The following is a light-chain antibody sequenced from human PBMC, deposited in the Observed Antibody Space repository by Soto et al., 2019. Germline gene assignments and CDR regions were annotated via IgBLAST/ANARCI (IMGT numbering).Light chain of an antibody. CDR2: AAS. J-gene: IGKJ1*01. Sequence: DIQMTQSPSSPSASVGDRGTIALRASQGISNYLAWYQQKPGKVPKILIYAASTLQSGVPSRFSGSGSGTDFTLTISSLQPEDVATYYCQKYNSAPWTFGQGTKVDIK. CDR1: QGISNY. CDR3: QKYNSAPWT. V-gene: IGKV1-27*01.